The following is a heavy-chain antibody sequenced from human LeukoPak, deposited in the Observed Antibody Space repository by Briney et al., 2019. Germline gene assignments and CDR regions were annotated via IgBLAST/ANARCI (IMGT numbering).Heavy chain of an antibody. V-gene: IGHV3-43D*03. D-gene: IGHD4-17*01. CDR2: ISWYGGST. Sequence: GGSLRLSCAASGCTSDDYAMSWGRQAGGKGVEWVSLISWYGGSTYYADSVNARFTISRDNSKTSLYLPMNSLRAEDTALYYCAKDTCAVTTCYFDYWGQGTLVTVSS. CDR3: AKDTCAVTTCYFDY. CDR1: GCTSDDYA. J-gene: IGHJ4*02.